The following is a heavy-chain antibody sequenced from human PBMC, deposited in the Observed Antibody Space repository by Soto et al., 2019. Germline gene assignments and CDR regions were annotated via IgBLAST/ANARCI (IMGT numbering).Heavy chain of an antibody. CDR3: AREMGAPTSRLIRFDP. CDR2: IYFTGFT. Sequence: SETLSLTCSVSGGSVNSGAYYWSWIRQPPGKGLEWIGYIYFTGFTKYNPSLKSRITISADTSKNQISLKLSSVTAAGSALYFCAREMGAPTSRLIRFDPWGQGTLVTVS. V-gene: IGHV4-61*08. J-gene: IGHJ5*02. CDR1: GGSVNSGAYY. D-gene: IGHD1-26*01.